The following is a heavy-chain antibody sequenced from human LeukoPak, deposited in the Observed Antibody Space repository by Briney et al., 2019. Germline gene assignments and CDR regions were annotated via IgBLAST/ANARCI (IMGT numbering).Heavy chain of an antibody. Sequence: YWXAXXXXXPGKGREXMGIIYPGDSDTRYSPSFRGQVTISADKSISTAYLQWSSLKASDTAIYFCARAGDSYGYFDYWGQGTLVTVSS. J-gene: IGHJ4*02. CDR2: IYPGDSDT. V-gene: IGHV5-51*01. D-gene: IGHD5-18*01. CDR1: YW. CDR3: ARAGDSYGYFDY.